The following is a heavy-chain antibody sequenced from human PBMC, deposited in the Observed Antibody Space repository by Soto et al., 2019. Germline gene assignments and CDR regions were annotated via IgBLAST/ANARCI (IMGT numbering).Heavy chain of an antibody. CDR3: ARDDTAGLFDF. Sequence: SETLSLTCSVSTGSMRTYYWTWIQQSPGKGLEWIGQISHTGRTKYNPSLESRVTISVDTSRKQFSLKLTSGTAADTALYYCARDDTAGLFDFWGPGTLVTVPS. V-gene: IGHV4-59*01. D-gene: IGHD3-3*01. CDR2: ISHTGRT. CDR1: TGSMRTYY. J-gene: IGHJ4*02.